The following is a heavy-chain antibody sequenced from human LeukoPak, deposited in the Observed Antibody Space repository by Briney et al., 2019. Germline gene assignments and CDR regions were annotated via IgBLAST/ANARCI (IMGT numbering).Heavy chain of an antibody. D-gene: IGHD1-26*01. V-gene: IGHV4-34*01. Sequence: SETLSLTCAVYGGSFSGYYWSWIRQPPGKALEWIGEINHSGSTNYNPSLKSRVTISVDTSKNQFSLKLSSVTAADTAVYYCARARGYSGSYWPPDYWGQGTLVTVSS. CDR2: INHSGST. CDR1: GGSFSGYY. CDR3: ARARGYSGSYWPPDY. J-gene: IGHJ4*02.